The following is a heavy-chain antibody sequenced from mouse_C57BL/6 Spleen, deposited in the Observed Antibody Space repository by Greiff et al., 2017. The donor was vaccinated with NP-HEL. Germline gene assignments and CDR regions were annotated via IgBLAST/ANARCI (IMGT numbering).Heavy chain of an antibody. CDR3: ARRWFAY. CDR2: ICHGDGDT. CDR1: GYAFSSSW. J-gene: IGHJ3*01. V-gene: IGHV1-82*01. Sequence: QVQLKESGPELVKDGASVKISCKASGYAFSSSWMNWVKQRPGKGLEWMGRICHGDGDTNYNGKVKGKATLTADKSSSTAYMQLSSLTSEDSAVYFCARRWFAYWGQGTLVTVSA.